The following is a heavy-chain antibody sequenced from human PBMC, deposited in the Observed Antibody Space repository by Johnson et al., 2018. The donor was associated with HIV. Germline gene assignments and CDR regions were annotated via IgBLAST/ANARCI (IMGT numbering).Heavy chain of an antibody. V-gene: IGHV3-66*02. CDR1: GFTFSSYA. CDR2: IYSGGST. J-gene: IGHJ3*02. CDR3: ARGSGGIVGAQDI. D-gene: IGHD1-26*01. Sequence: VQLVESGGGLVQPGGSLRLSCAASGFTFSSYAMSWVRQAPGKGLEWVSVIYSGGSTYYADSVKGRFTISRENAKNTLYLQMNSLRADDTAVYYCARGSGGIVGAQDIWGQGTMVTVSS.